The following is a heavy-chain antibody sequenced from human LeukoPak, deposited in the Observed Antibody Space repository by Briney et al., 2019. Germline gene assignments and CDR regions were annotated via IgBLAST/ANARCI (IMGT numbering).Heavy chain of an antibody. D-gene: IGHD2-2*01. Sequence: ASVKVSCKASGYTFTSNNMHWVRQAPGQGLEWMGIINPSGGSTSYAQKFQGRVTMTRDMSTSTVYMELSSLRSEDAAVYYCARVVVPAAPNDAFDIWGQGTMVTVSS. CDR1: GYTFTSNN. V-gene: IGHV1-46*01. CDR3: ARVVVPAAPNDAFDI. CDR2: INPSGGST. J-gene: IGHJ3*02.